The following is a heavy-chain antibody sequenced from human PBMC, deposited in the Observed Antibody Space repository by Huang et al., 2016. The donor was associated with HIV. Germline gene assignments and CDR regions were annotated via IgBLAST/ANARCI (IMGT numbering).Heavy chain of an antibody. CDR3: AKESRWFSDFDQ. V-gene: IGHV3-30*18. Sequence: QVQLVESGGGVVQPGTSLRLSCAASGFIFSNFGMHWVRQAPGKGLEWVAVISSDGRSDRYSDSVKGRFSISRGNDKNTLSLEMNRLRHDDTAVYYCAKESRWFSDFDQWGQGTLVTVSS. CDR2: ISSDGRSD. D-gene: IGHD2-15*01. CDR1: GFIFSNFG. J-gene: IGHJ5*02.